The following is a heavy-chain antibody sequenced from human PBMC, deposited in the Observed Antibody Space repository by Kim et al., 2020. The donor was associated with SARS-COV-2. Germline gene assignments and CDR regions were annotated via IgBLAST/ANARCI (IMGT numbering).Heavy chain of an antibody. J-gene: IGHJ6*02. CDR3: AREERGSSWYLQISPFDYGMDV. V-gene: IGHV3-33*01. CDR2: IWYDGSNK. D-gene: IGHD6-13*01. CDR1: GFTFSSYG. Sequence: GGSLRLSCAASGFTFSSYGMHWVRQAPGKGLEWVAVIWYDGSNKYYADSVKGRFTISRDNSKNTLYLQMNSLRAEDTAVYYCAREERGSSWYLQISPFDYGMDVWGQGTTVTVSS.